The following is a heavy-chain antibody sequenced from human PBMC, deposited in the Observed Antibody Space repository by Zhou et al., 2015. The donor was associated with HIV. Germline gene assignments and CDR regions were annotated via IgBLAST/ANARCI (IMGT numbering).Heavy chain of an antibody. CDR2: ISWNSGSI. CDR3: ARGGVGDYVGWCFDL. Sequence: VQLVESGGGLEQPGRSLRLSCAVSGFTFDDYAMHWVRQAPGRGLEWVSGISWNSGSIGYADSVKGRFTISRDNAKNSLYLQMDTLRVEDTAVYYCARGGVGDYVGWCFDLWGLAPWSLSLQ. J-gene: IGHJ2*01. D-gene: IGHD1-26*01. CDR1: GFTFDDYA. V-gene: IGHV3-9*01.